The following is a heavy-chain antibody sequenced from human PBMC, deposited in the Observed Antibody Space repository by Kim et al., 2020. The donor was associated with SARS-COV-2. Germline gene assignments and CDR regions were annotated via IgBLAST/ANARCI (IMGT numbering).Heavy chain of an antibody. V-gene: IGHV3-64D*06. D-gene: IGHD3-10*01. J-gene: IGHJ4*02. CDR3: VKDSNPYMVRADSVY. Sequence: DSVKGRFTISRDNSKNTLYLQMSSLRAEDTAVYYCVKDSNPYMVRADSVYWGQGTLVTVSS.